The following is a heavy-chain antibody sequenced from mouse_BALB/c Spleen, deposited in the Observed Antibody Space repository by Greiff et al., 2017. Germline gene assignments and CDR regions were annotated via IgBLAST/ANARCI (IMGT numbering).Heavy chain of an antibody. J-gene: IGHJ2*01. Sequence: EVKLVESGGGLVKPGGSLKLSCAASGFTFSSYAMSWVRQTPEKRLEWVASISSGGSTYYPDSVKGRFTISRDNARNILYLQMSSLRSEDTAMYYCARGGSTMITTGYFDDWGQGTTLTVAS. V-gene: IGHV5-6-5*01. CDR2: ISSGGST. CDR1: GFTFSSYA. CDR3: ARGGSTMITTGYFDD. D-gene: IGHD2-4*01.